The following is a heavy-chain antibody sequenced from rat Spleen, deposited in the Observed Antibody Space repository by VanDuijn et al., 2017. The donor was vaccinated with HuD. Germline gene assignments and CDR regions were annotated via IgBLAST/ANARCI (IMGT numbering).Heavy chain of an antibody. D-gene: IGHD3-1*01. CDR3: ARHSAAPVYVMDA. CDR2: ITYDGSGT. V-gene: IGHV5-22*01. Sequence: EVQLVESGGGLVQPGRSMKLSCAASGFTFSDFYMAWVRQAPTKGLEWVATITYDGSGTYYRDSVKGRFTISRDNTKSTLYLQMNSLRSEDTATYYCARHSAAPVYVMDAWGQGASVTVSS. J-gene: IGHJ4*01. CDR1: GFTFSDFY.